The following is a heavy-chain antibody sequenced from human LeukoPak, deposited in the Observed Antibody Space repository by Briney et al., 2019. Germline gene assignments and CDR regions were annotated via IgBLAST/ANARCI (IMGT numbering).Heavy chain of an antibody. Sequence: GGSLRLSCAASGFTFSSYWMSWVRQAPGKGLEWVANIKQDGSEKYYVDAVRGRFTISRDNTKNSLSLQMISLRAEDTAVYYCARYSGSPTNFDYWGQGTLVTVSS. CDR2: IKQDGSEK. J-gene: IGHJ4*02. CDR3: ARYSGSPTNFDY. CDR1: GFTFSSYW. D-gene: IGHD1-26*01. V-gene: IGHV3-7*03.